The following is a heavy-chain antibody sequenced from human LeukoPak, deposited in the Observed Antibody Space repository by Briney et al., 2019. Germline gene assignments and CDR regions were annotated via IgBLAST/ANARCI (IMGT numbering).Heavy chain of an antibody. D-gene: IGHD6-13*01. V-gene: IGHV3-9*01. J-gene: IGHJ4*02. CDR1: GFTFSNFP. Sequence: GGSLRLSCAASGFTFSNFPMSWVRQAPGKGLEWVSGISWNSGSIGYADSVKGRFTISRDNAKNSLYLQMNSLRAEDTALYYCAKDMGPIAAAGPYFDYWGQGTLVTVSS. CDR2: ISWNSGSI. CDR3: AKDMGPIAAAGPYFDY.